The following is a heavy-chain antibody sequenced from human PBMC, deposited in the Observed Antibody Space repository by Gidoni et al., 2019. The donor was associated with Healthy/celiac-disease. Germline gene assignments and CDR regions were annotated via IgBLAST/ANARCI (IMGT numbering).Heavy chain of an antibody. J-gene: IGHJ4*02. CDR1: GVTFSSYA. V-gene: IGHV1-69*01. Sequence: QVQLVQSGAEVTKPGSSVKVSCKASGVTFSSYAISWVRQAPGPGLEWMGGIIPIFGTANYAQKFQGRVTITADESTSTAYMELSSLRSEDTAVYYCARDVGEYYYDSSGYFDYWGQGTLVTVSS. D-gene: IGHD3-22*01. CDR3: ARDVGEYYYDSSGYFDY. CDR2: IIPIFGTA.